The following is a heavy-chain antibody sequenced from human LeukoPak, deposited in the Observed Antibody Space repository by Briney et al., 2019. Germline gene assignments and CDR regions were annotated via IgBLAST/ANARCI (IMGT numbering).Heavy chain of an antibody. Sequence: GRSLRLSCAASGFTFSSYAMHWVRQAPGKGLEWVAVISYDGSNKYYADSVKGRFTISRDNSKNTLYLQMNSLRAEDTAVYYCARLPDSSSWYVRAFNIWGQGTMVTVSS. V-gene: IGHV3-30-3*01. CDR3: ARLPDSSSWYVRAFNI. D-gene: IGHD6-13*01. CDR1: GFTFSSYA. CDR2: ISYDGSNK. J-gene: IGHJ3*02.